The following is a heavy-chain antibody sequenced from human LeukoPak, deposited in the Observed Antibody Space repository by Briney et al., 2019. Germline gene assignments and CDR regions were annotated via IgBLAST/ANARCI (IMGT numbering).Heavy chain of an antibody. V-gene: IGHV4-34*01. CDR3: AVLTSSGYGMDV. J-gene: IGHJ6*02. D-gene: IGHD3-22*01. Sequence: PSETLSLTCAVYGGSFGGYYWSWIRQPPGKGLEWIGEINHSGSTNYNPSLKSRVTISVDTSKNQFSLKLSSVTAADTAVYYCAVLTSSGYGMDVWGQGTTVTVSS. CDR1: GGSFGGYY. CDR2: INHSGST.